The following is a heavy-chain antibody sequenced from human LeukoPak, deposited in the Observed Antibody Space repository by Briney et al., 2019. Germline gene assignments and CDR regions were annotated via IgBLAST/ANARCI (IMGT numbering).Heavy chain of an antibody. D-gene: IGHD3-10*01. J-gene: IGHJ6*04. V-gene: IGHV4-39*01. CDR3: ASGNAITMVRGVIIGSVDV. CDR2: IYYSGST. CDR1: GGSISSSSYY. Sequence: PSETLSLTCTVYGGSISSSSYYWGWIRQPPGKGLEWIGSIYYSGSTYYNPSIKSRVTISVDTSKNKFSVKLSSVTAADTAVYYCASGNAITMVRGVIIGSVDVWGKGTTVTVSS.